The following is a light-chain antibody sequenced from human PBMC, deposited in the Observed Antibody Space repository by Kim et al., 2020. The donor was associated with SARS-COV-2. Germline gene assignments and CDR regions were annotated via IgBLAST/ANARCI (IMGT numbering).Light chain of an antibody. CDR2: DAS. Sequence: DIQMTQSPSSLSASVGDRVTITCQASQDISNYLNWYQQKPGKAPKLRIYDASNLETGVPSRFSGSGSGTDFTFTISSLQPEDIATYYCQQYDNLPTFGQGTKLEI. V-gene: IGKV1-33*01. J-gene: IGKJ2*01. CDR3: QQYDNLPT. CDR1: QDISNY.